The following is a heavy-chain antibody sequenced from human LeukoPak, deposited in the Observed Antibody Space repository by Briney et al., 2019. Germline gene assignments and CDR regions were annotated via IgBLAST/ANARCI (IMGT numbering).Heavy chain of an antibody. J-gene: IGHJ4*02. V-gene: IGHV3-53*01. CDR2: IYSGGST. CDR3: ATADSSGYQGQFDY. D-gene: IGHD3-22*01. CDR1: GFTVRSNY. Sequence: GGSLRLTCAASGFTVRSNYMSWVRQAPGKGLEWVSVIYSGGSTYYADSVKGRFTISRDISKNTLYLQMNSLRAEDTAVYYCATADSSGYQGQFDYWGQGTLVTVSS.